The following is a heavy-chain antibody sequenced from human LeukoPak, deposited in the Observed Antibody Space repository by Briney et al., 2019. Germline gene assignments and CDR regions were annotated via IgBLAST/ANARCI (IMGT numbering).Heavy chain of an antibody. CDR3: ARFETRGAGDFDN. V-gene: IGHV3-21*01. Sequence: GESLRLSCVGSGFTFSSNIMNWLRQAPGKALEWVASISGRSIYILYADSVKGRFTISRDDAKNSVYLQMNSLRAEDTAVYYCARFETRGAGDFDNWGQGTLVTVSS. J-gene: IGHJ4*02. CDR2: ISGRSIYI. D-gene: IGHD6-19*01. CDR1: GFTFSSNI.